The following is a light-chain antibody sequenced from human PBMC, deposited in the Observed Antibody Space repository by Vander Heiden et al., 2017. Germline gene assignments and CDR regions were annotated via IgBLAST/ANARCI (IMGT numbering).Light chain of an antibody. CDR1: QSLLYFNGYTY. CDR3: MQALQPPYT. Sequence: DIVMTQSPLSLPVTPGEPASISCRSSQSLLYFNGYTYFHWFLQKPGQSPQLLIYWGSYRASGVPDRFSGSGSGTDFTLQISRVEAEDVGVYYRMQALQPPYTFGQGTRLEIK. V-gene: IGKV2-28*01. CDR2: WGS. J-gene: IGKJ2*01.